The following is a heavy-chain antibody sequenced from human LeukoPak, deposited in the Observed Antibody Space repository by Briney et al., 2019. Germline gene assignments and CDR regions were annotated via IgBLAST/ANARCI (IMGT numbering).Heavy chain of an antibody. Sequence: ASVKVSCKASGYTFTSYATHWVRQAPGQRLEWMGWINAGNGNTKYSQKFQGRVTITRDTSASTAYMELSSLRSEDTAVYYCARVREYYESSGYSPTNYGMDTWGQGTTVTVSS. D-gene: IGHD3-22*01. J-gene: IGHJ6*02. CDR1: GYTFTSYA. CDR3: ARVREYYESSGYSPTNYGMDT. V-gene: IGHV1-3*01. CDR2: INAGNGNT.